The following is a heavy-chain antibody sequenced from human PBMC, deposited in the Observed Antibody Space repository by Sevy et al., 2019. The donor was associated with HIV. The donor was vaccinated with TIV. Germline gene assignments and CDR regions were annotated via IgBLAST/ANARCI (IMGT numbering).Heavy chain of an antibody. CDR3: TTDHRRDGIVVVPFEY. J-gene: IGHJ4*02. Sequence: GGSLRLSCAASGFTFSNAWMSWVRQSPGKGLEWVGRIRSKAGGGTTDYATIVKGKFTISRDDSRDNLYLQLNSLETADTAVYYCTTDHRRDGIVVVPFEYWGQGTLVTVSS. D-gene: IGHD2-15*01. V-gene: IGHV3-15*01. CDR1: GFTFSNAW. CDR2: IRSKAGGGTT.